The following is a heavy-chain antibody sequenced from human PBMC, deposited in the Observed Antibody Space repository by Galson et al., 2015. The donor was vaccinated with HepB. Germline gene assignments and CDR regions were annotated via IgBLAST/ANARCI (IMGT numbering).Heavy chain of an antibody. V-gene: IGHV1-2*02. CDR1: GYTFTGYY. CDR3: ASAACTYTTSCSPDFP. D-gene: IGHD3-16*01. CDR2: INPHSGGT. J-gene: IGHJ5*02. Sequence: SVKVSCKASGYTFTGYYIHWVRQVPGQGLEWMGWINPHSGGTNYALKFQGRVTMTRDTSISTAYMELSSLRSDDTAVYYRASAACTYTTSCSPDFPWGQGTLVTVSS.